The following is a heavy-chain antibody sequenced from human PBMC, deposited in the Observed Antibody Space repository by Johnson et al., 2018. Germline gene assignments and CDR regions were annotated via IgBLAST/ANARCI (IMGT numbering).Heavy chain of an antibody. D-gene: IGHD1-26*01. Sequence: QVQLQESGPGLVKPSETLSLTCTVSGGSISSHYWSCIRQPPGKGLEWIGYIYYSGSTNYNPSLKSRVTISVDTSKNQFSLKLSSVTAADTAVYYCARGGGADYYYGMDVWGQGTTVTVSS. CDR1: GGSISSHY. J-gene: IGHJ6*02. CDR3: ARGGGADYYYGMDV. CDR2: IYYSGST. V-gene: IGHV4-59*11.